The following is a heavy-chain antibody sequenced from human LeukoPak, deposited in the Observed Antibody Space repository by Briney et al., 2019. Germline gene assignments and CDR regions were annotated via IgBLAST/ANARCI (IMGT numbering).Heavy chain of an antibody. CDR1: GGSISSGGYS. D-gene: IGHD3-22*01. Sequence: SQTLSLTCAVSGGSISSGGYSWSWIRQPPGKGLEWIGYIYHSGSTYYNPSLKSRVTISVDTSKNQFSLKLSSVTAADTAVYYCARSPLGRYYDSSGPNWFDPWGQGTLVTVSS. J-gene: IGHJ5*02. CDR3: ARSPLGRYYDSSGPNWFDP. CDR2: IYHSGST. V-gene: IGHV4-30-2*02.